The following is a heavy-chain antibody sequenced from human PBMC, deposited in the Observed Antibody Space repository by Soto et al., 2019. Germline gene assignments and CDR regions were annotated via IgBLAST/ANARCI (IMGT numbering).Heavy chain of an antibody. V-gene: IGHV1-2*02. J-gene: IGHJ5*02. D-gene: IGHD2-15*01. CDR1: GYTFTGYF. CDR3: ARVASWAARAWFDP. Sequence: QVQLVQSGAEVKKPGASVKVSCMASGYTFTGYFIHWVREVPGQGLEYMGWINPNTGGTDYAQKFQGRVTMNRDTSISTVFMEMKRLTSDDTAVYYCARVASWAARAWFDPWGQGTLVTVSS. CDR2: INPNTGGT.